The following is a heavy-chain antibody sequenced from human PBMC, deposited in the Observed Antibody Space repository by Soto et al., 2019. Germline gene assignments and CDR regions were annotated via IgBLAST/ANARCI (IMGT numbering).Heavy chain of an antibody. D-gene: IGHD6-19*01. V-gene: IGHV5-51*01. CDR1: GYTFTSYW. Sequence: EVQLVQSGTEVKTPGESLKISCKGSGYTFTSYWIGWVRQMPGKGLEWMGIIYPGDSDTRYSPTFEGQITISADKAISTAYLQWRSLKASDTAMYYCARLSGWIAVTGLHCIDFWGQGTLVTVPS. J-gene: IGHJ4*02. CDR2: IYPGDSDT. CDR3: ARLSGWIAVTGLHCIDF.